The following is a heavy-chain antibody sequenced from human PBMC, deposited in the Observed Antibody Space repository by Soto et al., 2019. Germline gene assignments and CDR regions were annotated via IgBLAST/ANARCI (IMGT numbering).Heavy chain of an antibody. CDR3: VRVGYTVLRGINHNWFDP. CDR2: ISAYDGTT. D-gene: IGHD5-12*01. Sequence: QAHLVQSGPEVKKPGASVKVSCKASGYTFTRSGVTWVRQAPGHGLEWLGWISAYDGTTNYGQKFQGRVTMTTETSTTTAYLELRGLRLDDTAVYYCVRVGYTVLRGINHNWFDPWVQGTLVAVSS. V-gene: IGHV1-18*01. J-gene: IGHJ5*02. CDR1: GYTFTRSG.